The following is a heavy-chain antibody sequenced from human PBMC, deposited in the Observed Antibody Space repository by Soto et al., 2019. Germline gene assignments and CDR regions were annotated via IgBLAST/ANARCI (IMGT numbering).Heavy chain of an antibody. J-gene: IGHJ6*02. Sequence: QVQLVQSGAEVKKPGSSVKVSCKASGGTFSSYAISWVRQAPGQGLEWMGGIIPIFGTANYAQKFQGRVTITADESTSTAYMELSSLRSEDTAVYYCARQGPVDIVVVPAAIPRSHYGMDVWGQGTTVTVSS. D-gene: IGHD2-2*02. CDR3: ARQGPVDIVVVPAAIPRSHYGMDV. CDR2: IIPIFGTA. V-gene: IGHV1-69*01. CDR1: GGTFSSYA.